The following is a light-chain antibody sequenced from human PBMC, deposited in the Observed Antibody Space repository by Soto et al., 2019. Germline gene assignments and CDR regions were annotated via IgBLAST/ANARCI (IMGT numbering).Light chain of an antibody. CDR1: SSDIGTYNY. V-gene: IGLV2-14*03. Sequence: QSALTQPASMSGSPGQSITISCTGTSSDIGTYNYVSWYLQHPGNVPRLIIYDVDNRPLGISNRFSGSQSGNTASLSISGLQAEDEADYYCCAYTARTTLSWVFGGGTKVTVL. CDR3: CAYTARTTLSWV. J-gene: IGLJ3*02. CDR2: DVD.